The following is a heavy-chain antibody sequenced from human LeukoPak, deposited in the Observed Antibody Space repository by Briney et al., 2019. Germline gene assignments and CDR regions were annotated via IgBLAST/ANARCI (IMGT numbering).Heavy chain of an antibody. CDR2: ISSSSSTI. V-gene: IGHV3-11*04. J-gene: IGHJ4*02. CDR3: ARDFSIATSPYPDY. Sequence: PGGSLRLSCAASGFTFSDYSMSWIRQAPGKGLEWVSYISSSSSTIYYADSVKGRFTISRDSAKNSLYLQMNSLRAEDTAVYYCARDFSIATSPYPDYWGQGTLVTVSS. CDR1: GFTFSDYS. D-gene: IGHD6-13*01.